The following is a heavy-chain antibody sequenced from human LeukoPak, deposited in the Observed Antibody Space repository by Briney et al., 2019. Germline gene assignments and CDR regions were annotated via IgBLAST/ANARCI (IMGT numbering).Heavy chain of an antibody. V-gene: IGHV3-33*03. Sequence: GGSLRLSCAASGFTFSSYGMHWVRQAPGKGLEWVAVIWYDGSNKYYADSVKGRFTISRDNAKNSLYLQMKSLRAEDTALYYCAKDDAFDIWGQGTMVTVSS. CDR1: GFTFSSYG. CDR3: AKDDAFDI. J-gene: IGHJ3*02. CDR2: IWYDGSNK.